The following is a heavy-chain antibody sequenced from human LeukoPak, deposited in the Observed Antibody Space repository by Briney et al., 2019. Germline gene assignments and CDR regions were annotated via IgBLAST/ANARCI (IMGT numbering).Heavy chain of an antibody. CDR2: ISYEGSNK. Sequence: PGRSLRLSCAASGFTFRSYAMHWVRQAPGKGLEWEAAISYEGSNKKYADSVKGRFTISRDNSKNTLYLQMNSLRAEDTAVYYCARGVRIAVAGNIDYWGQGTLVTVSS. V-gene: IGHV3-30*04. D-gene: IGHD6-19*01. CDR1: GFTFRSYA. J-gene: IGHJ4*02. CDR3: ARGVRIAVAGNIDY.